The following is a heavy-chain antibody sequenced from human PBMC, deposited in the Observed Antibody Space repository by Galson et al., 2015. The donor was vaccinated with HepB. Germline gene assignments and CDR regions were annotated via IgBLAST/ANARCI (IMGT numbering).Heavy chain of an antibody. CDR2: ISAYNGNT. J-gene: IGHJ4*02. Sequence: SVKVSCKATGYTFTSYGISWVRQAPGQGLEWMGWISAYNGNTNYAQKLQGRVTMTTDTSTSTAYMELRSLRSDDTAVYYCARSGHKITMIVVARDYWGQGTLVTVSS. CDR3: ARSGHKITMIVVARDY. CDR1: GYTFTSYG. D-gene: IGHD3-22*01. V-gene: IGHV1-18*04.